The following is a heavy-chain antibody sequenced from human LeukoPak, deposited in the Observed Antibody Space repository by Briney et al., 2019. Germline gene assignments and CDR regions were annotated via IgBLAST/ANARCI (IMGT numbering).Heavy chain of an antibody. CDR1: GFTVTSNY. Sequence: GGSLRLSCAASGFTVTSNYMSWVRRAPGKGLEWVSVIYTGGSTFYADSVKGRFTISRDNSKNTLYLQMNSLRAEDTAVYYCAKDLSPDYWGQGTLVTVSS. J-gene: IGHJ4*02. CDR3: AKDLSPDY. D-gene: IGHD3-16*02. CDR2: IYTGGST. V-gene: IGHV3-53*01.